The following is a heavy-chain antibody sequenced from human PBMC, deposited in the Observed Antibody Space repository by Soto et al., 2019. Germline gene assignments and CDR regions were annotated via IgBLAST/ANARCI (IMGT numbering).Heavy chain of an antibody. V-gene: IGHV3-23*01. CDR2: ISGSGHTI. J-gene: IGHJ4*02. CDR3: ARDAPFDL. Sequence: EGSMRLSWKAGGSTLDGFPMTWGRQTPGKGLQWVAAISGSGHTITYADSVTGRFTISRYNSKDTLYRQMNSLSHEDSAISFPARDAPFDLCGQGTQDTVAP. CDR1: GSTLDGFP.